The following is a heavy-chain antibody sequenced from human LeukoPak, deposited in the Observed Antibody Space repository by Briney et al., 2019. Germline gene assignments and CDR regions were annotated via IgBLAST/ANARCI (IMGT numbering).Heavy chain of an antibody. CDR3: AKRDYSDSNGYAPLFDY. Sequence: GGSLTLSCAASGFTFSNYAMSWDRHAPGKGLEWVSGISGSGGRAYYADSVKGRFTISRDNSKNTLYLHMSSLRAEDTAVYYCAKRDYSDSNGYAPLFDYWGQGTLVTVSS. D-gene: IGHD3-22*01. J-gene: IGHJ4*02. CDR2: ISGSGGRA. V-gene: IGHV3-23*01. CDR1: GFTFSNYA.